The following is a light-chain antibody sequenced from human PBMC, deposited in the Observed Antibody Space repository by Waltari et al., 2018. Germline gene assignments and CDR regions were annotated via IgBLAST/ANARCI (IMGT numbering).Light chain of an antibody. CDR3: QQYYGTPCT. CDR1: QSVLYSSNNKNY. V-gene: IGKV4-1*01. J-gene: IGKJ4*01. CDR2: WAS. Sequence: DIVMTQSPDSLAVSLGERATINCKSSQSVLYSSNNKNYLAWYQQKPGQPPKLLIYWASTRESGVPDRFSGSGSGTEFPLTISSLQAEDVAVYYCQQYYGTPCTFGGGTKVEMK.